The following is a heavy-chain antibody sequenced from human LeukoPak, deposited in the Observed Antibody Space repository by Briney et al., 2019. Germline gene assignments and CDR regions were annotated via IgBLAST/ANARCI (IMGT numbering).Heavy chain of an antibody. D-gene: IGHD6-19*01. J-gene: IGHJ5*02. Sequence: GGSLRLSCAASGFTFSSYWMHWVRQAPGKGLVWVSRINSDGSSTSYADSVKGRFTTSRDNAKNTLYLQMNSLRAEDTAVYYCARALAVAGTEGFDPWGQGTLVTVSS. CDR3: ARALAVAGTEGFDP. CDR1: GFTFSSYW. V-gene: IGHV3-74*01. CDR2: INSDGSST.